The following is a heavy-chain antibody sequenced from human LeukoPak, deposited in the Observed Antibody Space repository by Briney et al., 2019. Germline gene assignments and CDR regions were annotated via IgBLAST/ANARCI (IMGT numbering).Heavy chain of an antibody. D-gene: IGHD3-3*01. CDR2: INHSGST. V-gene: IGHV4-34*01. CDR3: AYRTSTYYDFWSGYLPRYMDV. J-gene: IGHJ6*03. Sequence: SETLSLTCAVYGGSFSGYYWSWIRQPPGKGLEWIGEINHSGSTNYNPSLKSRVTISVDTSKNQFSLKLSSVIAADTAVYYCAYRTSTYYDFWSGYLPRYMDVWGKGTTVTVSS. CDR1: GGSFSGYY.